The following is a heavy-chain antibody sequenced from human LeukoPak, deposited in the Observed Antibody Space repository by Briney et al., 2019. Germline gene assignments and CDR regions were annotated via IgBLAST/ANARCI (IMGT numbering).Heavy chain of an antibody. CDR2: IYTSGYT. J-gene: IGHJ4*02. CDR3: AGVIGYFDY. Sequence: SQTLSLTCTVSGASVSSGNYYWSWIRRPAGKRLELIGRIYTSGYTDFNPSLKSRVTISVDKSKNQFSLRLNSVTAADTAVYYCAGVIGYFDYWGQGIVVTVSS. CDR1: GASVSSGNYY. V-gene: IGHV4-61*02.